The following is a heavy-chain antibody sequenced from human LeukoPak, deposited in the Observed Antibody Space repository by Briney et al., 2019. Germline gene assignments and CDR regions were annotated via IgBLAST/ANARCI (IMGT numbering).Heavy chain of an antibody. D-gene: IGHD4-17*01. J-gene: IGHJ4*02. CDR1: GFTFDDYA. CDR2: IRGKAFGGTP. CDR3: TRNTVTVHFDY. Sequence: HSGRSLRLSCSASGFTFDDYAVSWFRQAPGKGLEWVGFIRGKAFGGTPEYAASVRGRFTISRDDSKSIAYLQMNSLKTEDTAVYYCTRNTVTVHFDYWSQGTLVTVSS. V-gene: IGHV3-49*03.